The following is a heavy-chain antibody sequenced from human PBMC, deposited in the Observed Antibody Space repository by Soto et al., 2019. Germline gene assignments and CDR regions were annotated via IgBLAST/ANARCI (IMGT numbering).Heavy chain of an antibody. Sequence: PSQTLSLTCAISGDSVSSNSAAWNWIRQSPSRGLEWLGRTYYRSKWYNDYAVSVKSRITINPDTSKNQFSLQLNSVTPEDTAVYYCARDLVVGATLFYYYYGMDVWAQGTTVTVSS. J-gene: IGHJ6*02. CDR2: TYYRSKWYN. D-gene: IGHD1-26*01. CDR1: GDSVSSNSAA. V-gene: IGHV6-1*01. CDR3: ARDLVVGATLFYYYYGMDV.